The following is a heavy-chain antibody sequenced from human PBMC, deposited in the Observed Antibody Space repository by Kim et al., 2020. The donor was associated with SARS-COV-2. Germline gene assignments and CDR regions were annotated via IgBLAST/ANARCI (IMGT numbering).Heavy chain of an antibody. Sequence: YHPSLKSRVTISVDTSKNQFSLKLSSVTAADTAVYYCSRDSSSWSWAFDIWGQGTMVTVSS. CDR3: SRDSSSWSWAFDI. D-gene: IGHD6-13*01. V-gene: IGHV4-31*02. J-gene: IGHJ3*02.